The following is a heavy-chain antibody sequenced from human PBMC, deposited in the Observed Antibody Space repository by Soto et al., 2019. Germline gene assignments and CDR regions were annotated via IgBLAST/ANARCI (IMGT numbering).Heavy chain of an antibody. CDR3: ARVRNSADYYYYGMDV. J-gene: IGHJ6*02. V-gene: IGHV1-18*01. Sequence: ASVKVSCKASGYTFTSYGISWVRQAPGQGLEWMGWISAYNGNTNYAQKLQGRVTMTTDTSTSTAYMELRSLRSDDTAVYYCARVRNSADYYYYGMDVWGQGTTVTVSS. CDR1: GYTFTSYG. CDR2: ISAYNGNT.